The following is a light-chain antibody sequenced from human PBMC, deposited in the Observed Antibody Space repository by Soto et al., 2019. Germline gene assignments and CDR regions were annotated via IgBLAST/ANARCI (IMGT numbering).Light chain of an antibody. J-gene: IGKJ5*01. V-gene: IGKV1-9*01. Sequence: DIQLTQSPSFLSASVGDRVTIACRASQDTTTYLAWYQQKPGKAPKLLISPASTLQSGVPSRFSGSGSGTEFTLTISSLQPEDFATYYCQQFTTYPLTFGQGTRLDMK. CDR2: PAS. CDR3: QQFTTYPLT. CDR1: QDTTTY.